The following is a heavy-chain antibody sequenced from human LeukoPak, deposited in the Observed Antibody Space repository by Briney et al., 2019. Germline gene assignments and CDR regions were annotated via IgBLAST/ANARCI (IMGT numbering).Heavy chain of an antibody. V-gene: IGHV1-2*02. D-gene: IGHD6-19*01. Sequence: ASVKVSCKASGYTFTGYYMHWVRRAPGQGLEWMGWINPNSGGTNYAQKFQGRVTMTRDTSISTAYMELSRLRSDDTAVYYCARVRRGIAVANSDYWGQGTLVTVFS. J-gene: IGHJ4*02. CDR3: ARVRRGIAVANSDY. CDR1: GYTFTGYY. CDR2: INPNSGGT.